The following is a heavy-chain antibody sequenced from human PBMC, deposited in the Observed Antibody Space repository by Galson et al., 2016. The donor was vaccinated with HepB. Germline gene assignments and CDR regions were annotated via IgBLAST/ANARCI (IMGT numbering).Heavy chain of an antibody. J-gene: IGHJ4*02. CDR2: IRGNGGAP. CDR1: GFTFSSYW. V-gene: IGHV3-74*01. CDR3: ARDHGGYNSMDY. Sequence: SLRLSCAASGFTFSSYWMHWVRQAPGKGLVWVSRIRGNGGAPSYADSVRGRFTISRDNAKNTRYLQMNSLRVEDTAVYYCARDHGGYNSMDYWGQGTLVTVSS. D-gene: IGHD5-24*01.